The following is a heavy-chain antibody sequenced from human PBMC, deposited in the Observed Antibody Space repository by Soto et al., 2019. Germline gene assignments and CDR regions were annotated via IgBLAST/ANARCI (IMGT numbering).Heavy chain of an antibody. CDR1: GLTVSSNY. CDR2: IYTGGGT. J-gene: IGHJ6*02. CDR3: ARMGQWRVPGDYYYGMDV. Sequence: GGSLRLSCAASGLTVSSNYMNWVRQAPGKGLEWVSLIYTGGGTYYADSVKGRFTVSRDNSKNTLYLQMNSLRAEDTAVYYCARMGQWRVPGDYYYGMDVWGQGASVTVSS. D-gene: IGHD6-19*01. V-gene: IGHV3-53*01.